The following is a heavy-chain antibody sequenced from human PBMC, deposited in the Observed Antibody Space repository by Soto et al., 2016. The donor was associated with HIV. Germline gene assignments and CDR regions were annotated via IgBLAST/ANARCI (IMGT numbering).Heavy chain of an antibody. Sequence: EVQLVETGGGVIQPGESLRLSCAAPGFIVSSHYMSWVRQAPGKGLEWVSVIYSGGDTYYADSVKGRFTISRDTSDNMLFLQMDSLRADDTAVYYCARRGGMSYXGQGNPGHRLL. CDR2: IYSGGDT. CDR3: ARRGGMSY. V-gene: IGHV3-53*02. CDR1: GFIVSSHY. J-gene: IGHJ4*02.